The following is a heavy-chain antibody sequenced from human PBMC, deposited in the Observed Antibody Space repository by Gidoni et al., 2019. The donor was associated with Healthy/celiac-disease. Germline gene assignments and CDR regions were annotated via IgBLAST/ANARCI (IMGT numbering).Heavy chain of an antibody. Sequence: QLQLVQSESGVTKPGSSVQVSCKASGGTFSSYDIRLGRQAPVHGLEWMVGILPIFGTANYAQKFQGRATMIAEESTSTDYMGLSSLRSEDTAGYYCARKAGLRVDDLDDWGQGTMVTVSS. CDR3: ARKAGLRVDDLDD. CDR1: GGTFSSYD. V-gene: IGHV1-69*01. D-gene: IGHD3-22*01. CDR2: ILPIFGTA. J-gene: IGHJ4*02.